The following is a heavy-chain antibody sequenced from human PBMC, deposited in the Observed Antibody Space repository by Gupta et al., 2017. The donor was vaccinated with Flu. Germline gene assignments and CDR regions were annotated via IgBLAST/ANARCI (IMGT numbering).Heavy chain of an antibody. CDR3: AKGPIAAAPEGTFFDD. V-gene: IGHV3-43*01. Sequence: EVHLVESGGVVKQPGESLRLSCAASGFTFDDYAMHWVRQAPGKGLEWVSLISWDSDITCYAASVKGRFTISRDNNKNSLYLQMNSLRPEDTALYYCAKGPIAAAPEGTFFDDWGQGTLVTVSA. CDR1: GFTFDDYA. D-gene: IGHD6-25*01. J-gene: IGHJ4*02. CDR2: ISWDSDIT.